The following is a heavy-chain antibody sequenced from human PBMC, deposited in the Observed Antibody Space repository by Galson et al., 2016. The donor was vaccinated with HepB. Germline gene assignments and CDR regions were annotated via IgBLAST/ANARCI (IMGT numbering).Heavy chain of an antibody. J-gene: IGHJ3*02. D-gene: IGHD2-21*01. V-gene: IGHV1-69*06. CDR1: GGTFSRHA. Sequence: SVKVSCKASGGTFSRHAMSWVRQAPGQGLEWMGGSIPISGTANYAQKFQDRVTITVDKSTSTAYMELSSLRSEDTAVYYCARIPQAAFDIWGQGTMVTVSS. CDR2: SIPISGTA. CDR3: ARIPQAAFDI.